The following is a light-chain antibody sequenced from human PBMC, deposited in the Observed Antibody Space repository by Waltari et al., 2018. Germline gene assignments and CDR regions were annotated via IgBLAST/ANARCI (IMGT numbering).Light chain of an antibody. CDR1: QSVSTN. Sequence: DIVMTQSPVTLSVSPGDRATLSCRASQSVSTNVAWYQQKPGQVPRVLIYGASSRATGIPARFSGSGSGTDFTLTISSLQSEDAAIYYCQQYNKWPPVTFGPGTKVDLK. CDR3: QQYNKWPPVT. J-gene: IGKJ3*01. V-gene: IGKV3-15*01. CDR2: GAS.